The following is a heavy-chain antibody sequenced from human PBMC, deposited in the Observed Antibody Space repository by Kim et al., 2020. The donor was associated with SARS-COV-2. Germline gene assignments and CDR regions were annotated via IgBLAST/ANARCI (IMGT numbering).Heavy chain of an antibody. CDR3: ARNTYYYDSSDYYAFDI. D-gene: IGHD3-22*01. Sequence: LKSRVTSSVDTSKNPFSLKLSSVTAADTAVYYCARNTYYYDSSDYYAFDIWGQGTMVTVSS. V-gene: IGHV4-31*02. J-gene: IGHJ3*02.